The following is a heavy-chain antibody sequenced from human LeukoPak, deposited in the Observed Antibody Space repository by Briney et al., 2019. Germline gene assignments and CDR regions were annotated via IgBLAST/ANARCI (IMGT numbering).Heavy chain of an antibody. Sequence: GGSLRLSCATSRFPFSDFSMTWVRQAPGKGLEWISTTNSGGSTTDYAESVKGRFTISRDNSKNTLYLQMSSLRVEDTAIYYCAKQSYARSLGEGGPGTLVTVSS. V-gene: IGHV3-23*01. CDR1: RFPFSDFS. J-gene: IGHJ4*02. D-gene: IGHD2-8*01. CDR2: TNSGGSTT. CDR3: AKQSYARSLGE.